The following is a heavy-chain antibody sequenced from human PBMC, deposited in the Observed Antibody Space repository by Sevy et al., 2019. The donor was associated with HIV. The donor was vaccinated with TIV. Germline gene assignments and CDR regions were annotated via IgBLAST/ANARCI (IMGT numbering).Heavy chain of an antibody. J-gene: IGHJ6*02. CDR3: ARDWPAYYYDSSGYQVYGMDV. CDR1: GGSVSSGSYY. Sequence: SETLSLTCTVSGGSVSSGSYYWSWIRQPPGKGLEWIGYIYYSGSTNYNPSLKSRVTISVDTSKNQFSLKLSSVTAADTAVYYCARDWPAYYYDSSGYQVYGMDVWGHGTTVTVSS. V-gene: IGHV4-61*01. D-gene: IGHD3-22*01. CDR2: IYYSGST.